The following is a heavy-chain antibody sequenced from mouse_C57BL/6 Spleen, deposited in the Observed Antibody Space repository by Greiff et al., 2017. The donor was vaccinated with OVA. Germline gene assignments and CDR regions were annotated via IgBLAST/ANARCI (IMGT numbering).Heavy chain of an antibody. CDR2: IDPETGGT. J-gene: IGHJ2*01. CDR3: TRSGGVVQYCFDY. CDR1: GYTFTDYE. D-gene: IGHD1-1*01. Sequence: QVQLQQSGAELVRPGASVTLSCKASGYTFTDYEMHWVKQTPVHGLEWIGAIDPETGGTAYNQKVKGKAILTADKSSSTAYMELRSLTSEDSAVYYCTRSGGVVQYCFDYWGQGTTLTVSS. V-gene: IGHV1-15*01.